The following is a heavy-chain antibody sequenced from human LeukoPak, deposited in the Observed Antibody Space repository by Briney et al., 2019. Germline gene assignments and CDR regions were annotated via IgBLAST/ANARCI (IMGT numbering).Heavy chain of an antibody. CDR3: ARDAPQNSFDY. CDR1: GFTFSSYG. Sequence: GGSLRLSCAASGFTFSSYGMHWVRQAPGKGLEWVAVISYDGSNKYYADSVKGRFTISRDNSKNTLYLQMNSLRAEDTAMYYCARDAPQNSFDYWGQGIMVTVSS. CDR2: ISYDGSNK. V-gene: IGHV3-30*03. J-gene: IGHJ4*02.